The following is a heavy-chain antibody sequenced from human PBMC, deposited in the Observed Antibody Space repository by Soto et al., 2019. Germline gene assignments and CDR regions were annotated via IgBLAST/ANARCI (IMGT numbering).Heavy chain of an antibody. J-gene: IGHJ3*02. D-gene: IGHD3-22*01. CDR2: IYHSGST. CDR1: GGSISSSNW. Sequence: KTSETLSLTCAVSGGSISSSNWWSWVRQPPGKGLEWIGEIYHSGSTNYNPSLKSRVTISVDKSKNQFSLKLSSVTAADTAVYYCARDDSSSTAFDIWGQGTMVTVSS. CDR3: ARDDSSSTAFDI. V-gene: IGHV4-4*02.